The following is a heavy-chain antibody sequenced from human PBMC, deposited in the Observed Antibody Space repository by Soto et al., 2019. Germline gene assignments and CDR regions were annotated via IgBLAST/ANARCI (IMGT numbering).Heavy chain of an antibody. V-gene: IGHV3-7*01. J-gene: IGHJ5*02. CDR3: ASRTAGWLRPIFWDA. Sequence: GGSLRLSCAASGFTFSSYWMSWVRQAPGKGLEWVANIKQDGSETHYVDSVKGRFTISRDNAKNSLYLQMSSLRAEDTAVYYCASRTAGWLRPIFWDAWGKGTVVTVSS. CDR1: GFTFSSYW. D-gene: IGHD5-12*01. CDR2: IKQDGSET.